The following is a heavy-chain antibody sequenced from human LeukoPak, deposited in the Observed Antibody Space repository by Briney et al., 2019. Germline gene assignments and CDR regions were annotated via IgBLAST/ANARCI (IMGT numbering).Heavy chain of an antibody. D-gene: IGHD3-10*01. CDR2: IYYSGST. CDR1: GGSISSYY. CDR3: ARAARYYGSAHFDY. V-gene: IGHV4-59*01. J-gene: IGHJ4*02. Sequence: PSETLSLTCTVSGGSISSYYGSWIRQPPGKGQEWIGYIYYSGSTNYNPSLKSRVTISVDTSKNQFSLKLSSVTAADTAVYYCARAARYYGSAHFDYWGQGTLVTVSS.